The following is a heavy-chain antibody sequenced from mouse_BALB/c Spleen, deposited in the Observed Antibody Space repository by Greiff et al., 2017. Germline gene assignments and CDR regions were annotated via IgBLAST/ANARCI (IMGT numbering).Heavy chain of an antibody. D-gene: IGHD2-14*01. V-gene: IGHV1-14*01. Sequence: EVQRVESGPELVKPGASVKMSCKASGYTFTSYVMHWVKQKPGQGLEWIGYINPYNDGTKYNEKFKGKATLTSDKSSSTAYMELSSLTSEDSAVYYCARSYRYFDYWGQGTTLTVSS. CDR3: ARSYRYFDY. CDR2: INPYNDGT. CDR1: GYTFTSYV. J-gene: IGHJ2*01.